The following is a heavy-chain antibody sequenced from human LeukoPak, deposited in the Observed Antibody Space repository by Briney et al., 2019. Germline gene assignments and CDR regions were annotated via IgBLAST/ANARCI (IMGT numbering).Heavy chain of an antibody. CDR1: GFDLSTYE. Sequence: TGGSLRLSCAASGFDLSTYEMNWVRQAPGKGLGWIADITISGHTKNYADSVKGRFTISRDNARTSLYLQMNSLRVEDTGVYYCARGDPHADLWGQGTLVTVSS. CDR3: ARGDPHADL. J-gene: IGHJ5*02. V-gene: IGHV3-48*03. CDR2: ITISGHTK.